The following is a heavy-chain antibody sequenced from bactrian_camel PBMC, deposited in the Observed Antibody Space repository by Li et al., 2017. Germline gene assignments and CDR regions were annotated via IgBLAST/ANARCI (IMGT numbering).Heavy chain of an antibody. CDR1: ISMGFEATA. CDR3: AAVRVKARDSCTKFRYAFGY. Sequence: VQLVESGGGSAQAGGSLRLSCAVSISMGFEATAFTGWFRQAPGKEREGVAAIYTDENVTDYDDSVKGRFTFTHDRAQNTLYLQMDNLKPGDTAMYYCAAVRVKARDSCTKFRYAFGYWGEGTQVTVS. CDR2: IYTDENVT. J-gene: IGHJ4*01. D-gene: IGHD4*01. V-gene: IGHV3S54*01.